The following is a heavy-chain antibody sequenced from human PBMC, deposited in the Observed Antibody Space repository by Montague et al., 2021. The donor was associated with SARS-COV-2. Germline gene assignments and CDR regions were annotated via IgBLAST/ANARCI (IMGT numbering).Heavy chain of an antibody. CDR1: GGSISSSGYY. CDR3: ARFPTSYYYDSKAAPATPDAFYI. D-gene: IGHD3-22*01. Sequence: SETLSLTCTVSGGSISSSGYYWGWIRQPPGKGLEWIGSIYYSGSTYYNPSLKSRVTISVDTSKNQFSLKLSSVTAADTAVYYCARFPTSYYYDSKAAPATPDAFYIWGQGTMVTVSS. CDR2: IYYSGST. V-gene: IGHV4-39*01. J-gene: IGHJ3*02.